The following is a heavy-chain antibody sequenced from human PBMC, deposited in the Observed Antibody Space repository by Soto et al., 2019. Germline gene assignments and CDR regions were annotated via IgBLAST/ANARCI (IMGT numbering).Heavy chain of an antibody. Sequence: SETLSLTCTVSGGSISAYYWSWIRQPPGKGLEWIGYIYYSGSTYYNPSLKSRVTISVDTSKNQFSLKLSSVTAADTAVYYCAGHRDYYDSTPFDYWGQGTLVTVSS. CDR1: GGSISAYY. D-gene: IGHD3-22*01. J-gene: IGHJ4*02. CDR2: IYYSGST. CDR3: AGHRDYYDSTPFDY. V-gene: IGHV4-59*06.